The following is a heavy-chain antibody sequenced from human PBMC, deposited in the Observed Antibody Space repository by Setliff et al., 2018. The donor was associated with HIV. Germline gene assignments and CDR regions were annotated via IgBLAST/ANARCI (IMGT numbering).Heavy chain of an antibody. V-gene: IGHV3-15*01. CDR2: IKSKIDGGTR. CDR1: GFTFNNTW. CDR3: TTPTIFGVVFDY. J-gene: IGHJ4*02. D-gene: IGHD3-3*02. Sequence: SLKISCTAYGFTFNNTWMSWARQAPGKGREWVGRIKSKIDGGTRDYAAPVKGRFSLSRDDSENTLYLQMNSLKIEDTAVYYCTTPTIFGVVFDYWGQGALVTVSS.